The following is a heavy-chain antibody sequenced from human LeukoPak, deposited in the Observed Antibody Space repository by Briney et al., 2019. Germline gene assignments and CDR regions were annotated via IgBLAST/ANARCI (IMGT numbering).Heavy chain of an antibody. D-gene: IGHD3-9*01. V-gene: IGHV3-53*01. Sequence: PGGSLRLSCAASGFTVSSNYMSWVRQAPGKGLEWVSVIYSGGSTYYADSVKGRFTISRDNSKNTLYLQMNSLRAEDTAVYYCARVGSDVLRYFGWSYYYFDYWGQGTLVTVSS. CDR2: IYSGGST. CDR1: GFTVSSNY. CDR3: ARVGSDVLRYFGWSYYYFDY. J-gene: IGHJ4*02.